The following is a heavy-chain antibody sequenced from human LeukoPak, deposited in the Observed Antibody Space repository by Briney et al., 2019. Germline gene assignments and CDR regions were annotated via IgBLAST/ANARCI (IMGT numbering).Heavy chain of an antibody. J-gene: IGHJ4*02. CDR3: ARDTGYSSSSDY. Sequence: ASVKVSCKASGYTFTGYYIHWVRQAPGQGLEWMGIIDPSGGSTSYAQKFQGRVTMTRDMSTSTVYMELSSLRSEDTAVYYCARDTGYSSSSDYWGQGTLVTVSS. V-gene: IGHV1-46*01. CDR2: IDPSGGST. D-gene: IGHD6-6*01. CDR1: GYTFTGYY.